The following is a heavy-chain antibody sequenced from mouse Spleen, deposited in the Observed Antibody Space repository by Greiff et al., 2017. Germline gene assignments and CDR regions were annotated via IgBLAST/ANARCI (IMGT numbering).Heavy chain of an antibody. V-gene: IGHV3-6*02. Sequence: EVQLQESGPGLVKPSQSLSLTCSVTGYSITSGYYWNWIRQFPGNKLEWMGYISYDGSNNYNPSLKNRISITRDTSKNQFFLKLNSVTTEDTATYYCARDPSGSWFAYWGQGTLVTVSA. CDR3: ARDPSGSWFAY. D-gene: IGHD6-1*01. CDR2: ISYDGSN. CDR1: GYSITSGYY. J-gene: IGHJ3*01.